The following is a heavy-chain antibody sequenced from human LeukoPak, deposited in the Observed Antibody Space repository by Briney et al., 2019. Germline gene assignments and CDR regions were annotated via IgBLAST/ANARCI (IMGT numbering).Heavy chain of an antibody. D-gene: IGHD7-27*01. Sequence: GGSLRLSCAVSGFTFSGSAIHWVRQASGKGLEWVGRIRSKANSYATGYGASVKGRFTISRDDSRNTAYLQVSSLRTEDTAIYFCTRSFNWGSDYWGQGTLVTVSS. CDR3: TRSFNWGSDY. J-gene: IGHJ4*02. CDR1: GFTFSGSA. CDR2: IRSKANSYAT. V-gene: IGHV3-73*01.